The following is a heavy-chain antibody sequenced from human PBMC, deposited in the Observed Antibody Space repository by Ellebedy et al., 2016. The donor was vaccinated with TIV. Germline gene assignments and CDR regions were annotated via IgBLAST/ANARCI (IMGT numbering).Heavy chain of an antibody. V-gene: IGHV1-46*01. D-gene: IGHD2-21*01. CDR1: GYTFASYS. CDR3: ARDRDYPGTDY. CDR2: LNPIGGST. Sequence: AASVKVSCKASGYTFASYSMHWVRQAPGQGLEWMGILNPIGGSTSYAQKFQGRVTMTRDKSTSTVYMELSSLRSEDTAVYYCARDRDYPGTDYWGQGTLVTVSS. J-gene: IGHJ4*02.